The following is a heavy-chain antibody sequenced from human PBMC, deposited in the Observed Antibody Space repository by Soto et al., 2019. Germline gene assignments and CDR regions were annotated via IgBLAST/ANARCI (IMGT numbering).Heavy chain of an antibody. CDR2: IYSGGST. CDR3: ARTVSGYDFGWFDP. J-gene: IGHJ5*02. Sequence: GGSLRLSCAASGFTVSSNYMSWVRQAPGKGLEWVSVIYSGGSTYYADSVKGRFTISRDNSKNTLYLQMNSLRAEDTAVYYCARTVSGYDFGWFDPWGQGTLVTVSS. V-gene: IGHV3-53*01. D-gene: IGHD5-12*01. CDR1: GFTVSSNY.